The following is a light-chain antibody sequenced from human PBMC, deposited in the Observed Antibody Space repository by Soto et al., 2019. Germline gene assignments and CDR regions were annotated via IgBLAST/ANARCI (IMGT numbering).Light chain of an antibody. V-gene: IGKV1-5*01. Sequence: DIQMTQYPSTLSAAVGDRVTITCRASQTVERWLAWYQQKPGKAPNLLISDVSSLESGVPSRFSGSGSGTEFTLTITSLQPDDFATYYCQQYNSYPWTFGQGTKVDI. CDR3: QQYNSYPWT. CDR1: QTVERW. CDR2: DVS. J-gene: IGKJ1*01.